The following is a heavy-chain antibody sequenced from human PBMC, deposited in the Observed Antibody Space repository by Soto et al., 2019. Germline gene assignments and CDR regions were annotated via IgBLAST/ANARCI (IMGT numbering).Heavy chain of an antibody. V-gene: IGHV1-69*13. CDR2: IIPIFGTA. CDR1: GGTFSSYA. J-gene: IGHJ5*02. Sequence: ASVKVSCKASGGTFSSYAISWVRQAPGQGLEWMGGIIPIFGTANYAQKFQGRVTITADESTSTAYMEPSSLRSEDTAVYYCAVVGGCSSTSCYNSIWFDPWGKGTLVTVSS. D-gene: IGHD2-2*02. CDR3: AVVGGCSSTSCYNSIWFDP.